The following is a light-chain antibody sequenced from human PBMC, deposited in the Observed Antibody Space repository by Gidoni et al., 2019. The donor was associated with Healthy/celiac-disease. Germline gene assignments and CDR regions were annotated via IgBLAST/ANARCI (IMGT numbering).Light chain of an antibody. V-gene: IGKV1-9*01. J-gene: IGKJ1*01. CDR2: AAS. CDR1: QGISSY. CDR3: QQLNSYPRT. Sequence: IQLTQSPSFLSASVGDRVTITCRASQGISSYLAWYPQKPGKAPKLLIYAASTLQSGVPSRFSGSGSGTEFTLTISSLQPEDFATYYCQQLNSYPRTFGQGTKVEIK.